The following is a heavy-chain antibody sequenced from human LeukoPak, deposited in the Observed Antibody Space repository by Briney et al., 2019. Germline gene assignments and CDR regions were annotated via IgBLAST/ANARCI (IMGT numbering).Heavy chain of an antibody. CDR2: ISSSGSTI. V-gene: IGHV3-48*03. J-gene: IGHJ4*02. CDR3: ARASYSSGWWFDY. Sequence: GGSLRLSCAASGFTFSSYEMNWVRQAPGKGLEWVSYISSSGSTIYYADSVKGRFTISRDNAKNSLYLQMNSLRAEDTAVYYCARASYSSGWWFDYWGQGTLVTVSS. CDR1: GFTFSSYE. D-gene: IGHD6-19*01.